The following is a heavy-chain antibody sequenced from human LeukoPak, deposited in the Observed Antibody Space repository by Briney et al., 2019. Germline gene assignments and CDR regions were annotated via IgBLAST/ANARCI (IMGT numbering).Heavy chain of an antibody. D-gene: IGHD2-15*01. J-gene: IGHJ4*02. CDR3: ARACSGGSCYSRPSDY. CDR1: GYTFTNYY. V-gene: IGHV1-46*01. CDR2: SNPSGDST. Sequence: ASVKVSCKASGYTFTNYYIHWVRQAPGHGLEWMGISNPSGDSTNYAQKFQGRVTMTRDTSTSTVYMDLSSLRSEDTAVYYCARACSGGSCYSRPSDYWGQGTLVTVSS.